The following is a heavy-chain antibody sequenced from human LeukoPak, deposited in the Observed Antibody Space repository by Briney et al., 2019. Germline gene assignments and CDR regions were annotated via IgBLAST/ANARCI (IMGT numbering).Heavy chain of an antibody. CDR3: ARMHCSSGSCHGQYYFDS. J-gene: IGHJ4*02. D-gene: IGHD2-15*01. Sequence: PVGSPRPSRAASGFTFSSFEIKWGPQAPRKGAGWGFYISSSGSTIYYGDSVKGRITISRDNAKTSLYLQMNSLRAEDTAVYYCARMHCSSGSCHGQYYFDSWGQGTLVTVSS. V-gene: IGHV3-48*03. CDR2: ISSSGSTI. CDR1: GFTFSSFE.